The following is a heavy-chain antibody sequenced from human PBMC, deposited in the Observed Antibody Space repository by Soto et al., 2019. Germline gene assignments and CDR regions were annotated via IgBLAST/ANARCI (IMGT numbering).Heavy chain of an antibody. D-gene: IGHD2-15*01. CDR1: GFTFSSYG. J-gene: IGHJ6*02. CDR3: AKDLVANIYYCYGMDV. Sequence: GGSLRLSCAASGFTFSSYGMHWVRQAPGKGLEWVAVISYDGSNKYYADSVKGRFTISRDNSKNTLYLQMNSLRAEDTAVYYCAKDLVANIYYCYGMDVWGQGTTVTVSS. CDR2: ISYDGSNK. V-gene: IGHV3-30*18.